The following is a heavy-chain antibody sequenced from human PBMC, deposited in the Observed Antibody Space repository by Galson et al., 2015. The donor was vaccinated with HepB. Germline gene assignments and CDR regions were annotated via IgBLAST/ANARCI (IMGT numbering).Heavy chain of an antibody. CDR3: ASGPRAGVWPGNFDS. Sequence: SLRLSCAVSGFTFASYAMHWVRQAPGKGLEWVALISYDDTNTYYANSVKGRFTISRDNSKNTLYLQMNTLRAEDTALYYCASGPRAGVWPGNFDSWGQGTLVTVSS. CDR2: ISYDDTNT. J-gene: IGHJ4*02. CDR1: GFTFASYA. V-gene: IGHV3-30-3*01. D-gene: IGHD6-19*01.